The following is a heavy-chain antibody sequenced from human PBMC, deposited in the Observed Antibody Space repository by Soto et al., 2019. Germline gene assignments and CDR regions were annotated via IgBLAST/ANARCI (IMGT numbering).Heavy chain of an antibody. CDR1: GGSISRGGYY. V-gene: IGHV4-30-4*08. CDR3: ARVPSP. J-gene: IGHJ5*02. Sequence: PSETLSLTCTVSGGSISRGGYYWSWIRQNPGKGLEWIGYAYNSGSTNYNPSLKSRVTISVDTSKNQFSLKLSSVTAADTAVYYCARVPSPWGQGTLVTVSS. CDR2: AYNSGST.